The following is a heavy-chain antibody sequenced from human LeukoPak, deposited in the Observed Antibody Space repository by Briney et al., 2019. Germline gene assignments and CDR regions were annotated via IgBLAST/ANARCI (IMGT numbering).Heavy chain of an antibody. Sequence: GGSLRLSCAASGLSFSSYAMSWVSHAPGKGLEWVSAISGSGGSTYHTDSVKSRFTISRNNSKNTLYLQMNRLRAEDTAVYYCAKRVTAGGPYYYGMDVWGQGTTVTVSS. J-gene: IGHJ6*02. CDR1: GLSFSSYA. V-gene: IGHV3-23*01. D-gene: IGHD4-23*01. CDR2: ISGSGGST. CDR3: AKRVTAGGPYYYGMDV.